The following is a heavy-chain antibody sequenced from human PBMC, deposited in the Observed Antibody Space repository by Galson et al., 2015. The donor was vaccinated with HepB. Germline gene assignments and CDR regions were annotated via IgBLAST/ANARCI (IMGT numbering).Heavy chain of an antibody. CDR1: GYTFTSCA. D-gene: IGHD6-19*01. CDR3: ASSTGQQWLVKNYYYYYGMDV. V-gene: IGHV1-3*01. CDR2: INAGNGNT. Sequence: SVKVSCKASGYTFTSCAMHWVRQAPGQRLEWMGWINAGNGNTKYTQKFQGRVTITRDTSASTAYMELSSLRSEDTAVYYCASSTGQQWLVKNYYYYYGMDVWGQGTTVTVSS. J-gene: IGHJ6*02.